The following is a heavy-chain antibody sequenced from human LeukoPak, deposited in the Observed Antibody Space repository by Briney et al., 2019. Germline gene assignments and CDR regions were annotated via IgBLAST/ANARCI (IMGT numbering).Heavy chain of an antibody. CDR3: ARTWAIFGVVIPRDAFDI. Sequence: ASVKVSCKASGYTFTSYGISWVRQAPGQGLEWMGWISAYNGNTNYAQKLQGRVTMTTDTSTSTAYMELRSLRSDDTAVYYCARTWAIFGVVIPRDAFDIWGQGTMVTVSS. J-gene: IGHJ3*02. CDR1: GYTFTSYG. D-gene: IGHD3-3*01. V-gene: IGHV1-18*01. CDR2: ISAYNGNT.